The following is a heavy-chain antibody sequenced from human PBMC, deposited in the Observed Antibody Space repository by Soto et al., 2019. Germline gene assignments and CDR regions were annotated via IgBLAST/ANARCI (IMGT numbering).Heavy chain of an antibody. CDR3: ARGIVVVPAVLYHYYYYMDV. D-gene: IGHD2-2*01. V-gene: IGHV4-39*07. CDR2: IYYSGST. Sequence: SETLSLTCTVPGGSISSSSYYWGWIRQPPGKGLEWIGSIYYSGSTYYNPSLRSRVTISVDTSKNQFSLKLSSVTAADTAVYYCARGIVVVPAVLYHYYYYMDVWGKGTTVTVSS. J-gene: IGHJ6*03. CDR1: GGSISSSSYY.